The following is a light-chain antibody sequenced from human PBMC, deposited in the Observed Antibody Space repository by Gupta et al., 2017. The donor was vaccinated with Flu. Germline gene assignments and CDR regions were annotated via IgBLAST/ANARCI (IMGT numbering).Light chain of an antibody. J-gene: IGKJ2*01. CDR1: QDISTW. V-gene: IGKV1-5*03. Sequence: DIQMTQSPSILSASVGDGVTITCRASQDISTWLAWYQQRQGTAPKLLIYKASTLERGVTSRFSGTGSGTDFTLTISGLQPNDSATYFCQQDKGSPFTFGQGTKLEIK. CDR3: QQDKGSPFT. CDR2: KAS.